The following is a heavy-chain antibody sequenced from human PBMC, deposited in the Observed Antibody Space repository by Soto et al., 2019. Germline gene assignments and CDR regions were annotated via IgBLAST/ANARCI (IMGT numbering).Heavy chain of an antibody. CDR3: ARSPGVGWENYWYFDL. V-gene: IGHV3-23*01. D-gene: IGHD3-10*01. CDR1: GFIFSTYA. CDR2: ISAGGGIT. Sequence: EVQLLESGGGLVQPGGSLRLSCAASGFIFSTYAMSWVRQAPGKGLEWVSVISAGGGITYYADSVKGRFIISRDNSKNQLYLQVNTLRAEDTAVYYCARSPGVGWENYWYFDLWGRGTLVTVSS. J-gene: IGHJ2*01.